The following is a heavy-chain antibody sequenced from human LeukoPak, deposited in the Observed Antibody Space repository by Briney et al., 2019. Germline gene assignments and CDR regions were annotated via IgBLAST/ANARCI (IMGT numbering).Heavy chain of an antibody. CDR1: GFTFSSYG. CDR2: ISGSGGST. Sequence: GGSLRLSCAASGFTFSSYGMSWVRQAPGKGLEWVSAISGSGGSTYYADSVKGRFTISRDNSKNTLYLQMNSLSAEDAAVYYCAKGNSASCCSAFDHWGQGTLVTVSS. CDR3: AKGNSASCCSAFDH. D-gene: IGHD2-2*01. J-gene: IGHJ4*02. V-gene: IGHV3-23*01.